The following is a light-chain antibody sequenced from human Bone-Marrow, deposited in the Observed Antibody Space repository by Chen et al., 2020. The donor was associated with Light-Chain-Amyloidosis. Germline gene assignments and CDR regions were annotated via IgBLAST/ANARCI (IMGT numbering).Light chain of an antibody. CDR3: CTYAGTTWL. V-gene: IGLV2-23*01. J-gene: IGLJ3*02. CDR2: EDT. CDR1: VTDVGSYNL. Sequence: QSALTQPASVSGSPGQSITISCTGTVTDVGSYNLVSWYQQYPGKAPKLLIYEDTKRPSGVSHRFYATKSGITASLTISGIQAEDEAVYYCCTYAGTTWLFGGGTYLTVL.